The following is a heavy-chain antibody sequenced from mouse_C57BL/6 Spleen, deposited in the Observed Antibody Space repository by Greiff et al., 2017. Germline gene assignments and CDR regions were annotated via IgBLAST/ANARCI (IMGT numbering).Heavy chain of an antibody. CDR2: IDPSDSYT. Sequence: VQLQQPGAELVKPGASVKLSCKASGYTFTSYWMQWVKQRPGQGLEWIGEIDPSDSYTNYNQKFKGKATLTVDTSSSTAYMQLSSLTSEDSAVDYCARSLHYYGSSYVDYWGQGTTLTVSS. V-gene: IGHV1-50*01. D-gene: IGHD1-1*01. J-gene: IGHJ2*01. CDR1: GYTFTSYW. CDR3: ARSLHYYGSSYVDY.